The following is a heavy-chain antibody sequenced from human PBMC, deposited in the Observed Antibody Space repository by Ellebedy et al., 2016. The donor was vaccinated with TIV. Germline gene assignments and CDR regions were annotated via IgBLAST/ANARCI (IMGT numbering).Heavy chain of an antibody. CDR1: GGSVSGSHW. CDR2: LSHTGNA. V-gene: IGHV4-4*02. D-gene: IGHD3-16*01. CDR3: VRYDLQFGDALADF. Sequence: SETLFLTXSVSGGSVSGSHWWNWVRQAPGKGLEWLGELSHTGNANYHPSLKTRITIMVDSSKKHISLILTSVTAADTAIYFCVRYDLQFGDALADFWGQGTLVTVSS. J-gene: IGHJ4*02.